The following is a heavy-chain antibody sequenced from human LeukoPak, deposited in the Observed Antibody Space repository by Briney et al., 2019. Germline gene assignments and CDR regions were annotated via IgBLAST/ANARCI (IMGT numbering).Heavy chain of an antibody. D-gene: IGHD3-10*01. J-gene: IGHJ6*03. CDR1: GGSISSYY. V-gene: IGHV4-59*01. CDR3: ARGRSSMVRGYYYYYMDV. Sequence: SETLSLTCTVSGGSISSYYWSWIRQPPGKGLEWIGYIYYRGNTNYNPSLKSRVTISVDTSKNQFSLKLSSVTAADTAVYYCARGRSSMVRGYYYYYMDVWGKGTTVTISS. CDR2: IYYRGNT.